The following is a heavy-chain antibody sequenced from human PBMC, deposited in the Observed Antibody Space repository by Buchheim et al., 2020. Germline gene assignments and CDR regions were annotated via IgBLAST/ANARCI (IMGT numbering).Heavy chain of an antibody. V-gene: IGHV3-30*18. CDR2: ISYDGSEK. J-gene: IGHJ6*03. CDR1: GFTFSSYG. D-gene: IGHD5-18*01. CDR3: VKTGYSYGPYYYYYYMDV. Sequence: QVQLVESGGGVVQSGRSLRLSCAASGFTFSSYGMHWVRQAPGKGLEWVADISYDGSEKYYVDSVTGRFTISRDNSKTTLYLQMNSLRAEDTAVYYCVKTGYSYGPYYYYYYMDVGGKGTT.